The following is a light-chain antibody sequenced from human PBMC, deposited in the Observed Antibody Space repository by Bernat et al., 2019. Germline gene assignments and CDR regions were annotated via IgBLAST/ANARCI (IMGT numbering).Light chain of an antibody. V-gene: IGLV2-14*03. CDR1: SSDVGAYNY. CDR2: DVA. J-gene: IGLJ3*02. Sequence: QSALTQPASVSGSPGQSITISCTGTSSDVGAYNYVSWYQQHPGKAPKLMIYDVANRPSGVSNRFSGSKSGDTASLTISGLQAEDEADYHCSSYTSSKTVVFGGGTKLIVL. CDR3: SSYTSSKTVV.